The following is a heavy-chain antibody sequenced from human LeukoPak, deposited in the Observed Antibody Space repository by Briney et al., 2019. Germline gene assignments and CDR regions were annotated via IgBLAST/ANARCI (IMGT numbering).Heavy chain of an antibody. CDR3: ATEGGWSYYLY. CDR1: GHTLTELA. D-gene: IGHD1-26*01. CDR2: FDPEDGQT. J-gene: IGHJ4*02. Sequence: ASVKVSCKASGHTLTELAIHWVRQAPGKGLEWMGGFDPEDGQTIYAQKFQGRVTVTEDTSTDTAYMELSSLGSEDTAVYYCATEGGWSYYLYWGQGTLVTVSS. V-gene: IGHV1-24*01.